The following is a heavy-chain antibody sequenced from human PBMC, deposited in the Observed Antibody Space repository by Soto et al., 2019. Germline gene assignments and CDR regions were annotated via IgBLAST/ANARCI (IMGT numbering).Heavy chain of an antibody. CDR3: ARGNSSGWYLARHYYYGMDV. CDR1: GYTFTSYG. CDR2: ISAYNGNT. D-gene: IGHD6-19*01. V-gene: IGHV1-18*04. Sequence: QVQLVQSGAEVKKPGASVKVSCKASGYTFTSYGISWVRQAPGQGLEWMGWISAYNGNTNYAQKLQGRVTMTTDTTTSTAYMEMRSLRSDDTAVYYCARGNSSGWYLARHYYYGMDVWGQGTTVTVSS. J-gene: IGHJ6*02.